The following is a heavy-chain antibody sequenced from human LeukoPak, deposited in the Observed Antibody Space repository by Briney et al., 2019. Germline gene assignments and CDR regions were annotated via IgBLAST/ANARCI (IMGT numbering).Heavy chain of an antibody. D-gene: IGHD5-24*01. CDR2: IDSRGSTI. CDR3: ARERMATIFLNAFDI. J-gene: IGHJ3*02. Sequence: GGSLRLSCAASGFTFSSYAMSWVRQAPGKGLEWVSYIDSRGSTIYYADSVKGRFTISRDNAKNSLYLQMNSLRAEDTAVYYCARERMATIFLNAFDIWGQGTMVTVSS. CDR1: GFTFSSYA. V-gene: IGHV3-48*03.